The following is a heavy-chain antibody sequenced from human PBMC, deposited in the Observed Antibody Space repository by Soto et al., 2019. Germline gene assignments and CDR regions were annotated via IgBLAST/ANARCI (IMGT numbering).Heavy chain of an antibody. CDR3: ARVFGWNSWSKSCNPFDL. Sequence: HVQLVQSDAEVRQPGASVKVSCTASGYTFTGYYLHWLRQAPRQGIEWMGCINPTSGGTRYAQTFQGCVTVTRDTFNITAYMEVTSLKFDATAVYFCARVFGWNSWSKSCNPFDLWGQWTLVTGSS. J-gene: IGHJ3*01. CDR1: GYTFTGYY. D-gene: IGHD1-26*01. CDR2: INPTSGGT. V-gene: IGHV1-2*04.